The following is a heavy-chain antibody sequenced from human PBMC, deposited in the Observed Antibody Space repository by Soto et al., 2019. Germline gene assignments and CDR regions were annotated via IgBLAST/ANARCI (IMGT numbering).Heavy chain of an antibody. CDR1: GFSLSGYG. CDR2: IWYDGITK. V-gene: IGHV3-33*01. Sequence: GGSLRLSCEVSGFSLSGYGMHWVRQAPGKGLEWVAVIWYDGITKNYADSVRGRFTVSRDSSKNTVYLQMDSLKVEDTAVYSCARDVDTTSHLNWFDPWGQGVMVTVPS. CDR3: ARDVDTTSHLNWFDP. J-gene: IGHJ5*02. D-gene: IGHD5-18*01.